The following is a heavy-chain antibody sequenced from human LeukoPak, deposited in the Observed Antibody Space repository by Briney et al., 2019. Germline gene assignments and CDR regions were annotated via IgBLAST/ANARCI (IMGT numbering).Heavy chain of an antibody. CDR3: ARGPDYDILADYFDY. D-gene: IGHD3-9*01. CDR1: GFIVSHNY. CDR2: IYSGGST. Sequence: SGGSLRLSCAASGFIVSHNYVSWVRQPPGKGLEWVSTIYSGGSTYYADSVRGRFTISRDNSKNTLFLQMNSLRPEDTAVYYCARGPDYDILADYFDYWGQGTLVTVSS. V-gene: IGHV3-66*02. J-gene: IGHJ4*02.